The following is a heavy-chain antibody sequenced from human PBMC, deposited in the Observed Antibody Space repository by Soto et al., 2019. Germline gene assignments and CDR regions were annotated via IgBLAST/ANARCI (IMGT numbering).Heavy chain of an antibody. CDR2: IIPLFRTP. Sequence: QVQLVQSGAEMKEPGSSVKVSCKTSGGTFSSSAISWLRQAPGQGLEWMGGIIPLFRTPDYAQKFQGRVTIAADDSTSIAYMELSSLRSEDTAVYYCARDNDRLQLGGNYYYILDVWGQGTTITVAS. J-gene: IGHJ6*02. CDR1: GGTFSSSA. V-gene: IGHV1-69*12. CDR3: ARDNDRLQLGGNYYYILDV. D-gene: IGHD4-4*01.